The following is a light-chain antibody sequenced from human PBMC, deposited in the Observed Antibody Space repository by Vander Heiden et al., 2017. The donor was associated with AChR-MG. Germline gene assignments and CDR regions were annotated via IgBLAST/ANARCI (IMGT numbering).Light chain of an antibody. CDR3: EEASNFPIT. CDR2: SAS. J-gene: IGKJ5*01. CDR1: QSIRTW. Sequence: DIQMTQSPSSVSASVGDRVTITCRASQSIRTWLAWYQQKPGQAPRLLIYSASTLASGVPSRFSGSGSGTEFTLTISGLQPEDFATYYCEEASNFPITYGQGTRLEIK. V-gene: IGKV1-12*01.